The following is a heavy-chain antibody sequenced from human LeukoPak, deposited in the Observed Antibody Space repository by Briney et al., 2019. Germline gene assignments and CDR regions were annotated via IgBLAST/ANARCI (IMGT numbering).Heavy chain of an antibody. CDR3: AGSDYGSGSFDY. CDR2: ISSSSSYI. V-gene: IGHV3-21*01. D-gene: IGHD3-10*01. Sequence: GRSLRLSCAASGFTFSSYRMNWVRQAPGEGLEWVSSISSSSSYIYYADSVKGRFTISRDNAKNSLYLQMNSLRAEDTAVYYCAGSDYGSGSFDYWGQGTLATVSS. J-gene: IGHJ4*02. CDR1: GFTFSSYR.